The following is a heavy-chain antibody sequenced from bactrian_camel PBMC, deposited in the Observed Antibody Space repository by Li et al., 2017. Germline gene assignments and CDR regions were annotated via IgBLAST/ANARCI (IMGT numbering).Heavy chain of an antibody. CDR2: IVGYGTT. V-gene: IGHV3S55*01. D-gene: IGHD1*01. CDR3: AVYDAYGGRCSFREDFYDY. J-gene: IGHJ4*01. CDR1: GYTYDTYR. Sequence: HVQLVESGGGSVQAGGSLRLSCAARGYTYDTYRMGWFRQAPGEEREGVARIVGYGTTRYSDSVKGRFTISKDNAKNTLYLQMNSLKPEDTAMYYCAVYDAYGGRCSFREDFYDYWGPGTQVTVS.